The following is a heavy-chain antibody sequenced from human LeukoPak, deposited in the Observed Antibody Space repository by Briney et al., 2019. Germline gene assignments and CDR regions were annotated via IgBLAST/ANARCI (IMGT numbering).Heavy chain of an antibody. Sequence: PGGSLRLSCAASGFTFSSYAMHWVRQAPGKGLEWVAVISYDGSNKYYADSVKGRFTISRDNSKNTLYLQMNSLRAEDTAVYYCARDSDPREDYYGMDVWGQGTTVTVSS. D-gene: IGHD3-10*01. CDR3: ARDSDPREDYYGMDV. CDR1: GFTFSSYA. CDR2: ISYDGSNK. V-gene: IGHV3-30-3*01. J-gene: IGHJ6*02.